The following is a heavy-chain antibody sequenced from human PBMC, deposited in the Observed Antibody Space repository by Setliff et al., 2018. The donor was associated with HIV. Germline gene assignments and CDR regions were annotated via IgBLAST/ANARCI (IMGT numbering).Heavy chain of an antibody. CDR1: GGSISSYY. Sequence: PSETLSLTCTVSGGSISSYYWSRIRQPPGKGLEWIGYIHYSGSTNYNPSLKSRVTISVDTSKNQFSLRLSSVTAADTAVYYCARGAPYCNHGVCHLFDYWGHGNRVTVSS. J-gene: IGHJ4*01. V-gene: IGHV4-59*12. CDR3: ARGAPYCNHGVCHLFDY. CDR2: IHYSGST. D-gene: IGHD2-8*01.